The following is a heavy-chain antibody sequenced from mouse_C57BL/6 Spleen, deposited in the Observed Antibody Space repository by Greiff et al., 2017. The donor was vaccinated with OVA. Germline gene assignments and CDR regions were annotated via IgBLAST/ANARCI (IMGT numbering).Heavy chain of an antibody. CDR3: ARNNYDYAWFAY. J-gene: IGHJ3*01. CDR1: GFTFSSYG. D-gene: IGHD2-4*01. Sequence: EVVLVESGGDLVKPGGSLKLSCAASGFTFSSYGMSWVRQTPDKRLEWVAAISSGGSYTYYPDSVKGRFTISRDNAKNTLYLQMSSLKSEDTAMYYCARNNYDYAWFAYWGQGTLVTVSA. V-gene: IGHV5-6*02. CDR2: ISSGGSYT.